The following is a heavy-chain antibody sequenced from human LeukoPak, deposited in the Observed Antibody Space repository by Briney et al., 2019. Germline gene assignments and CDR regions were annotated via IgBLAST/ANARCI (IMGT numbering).Heavy chain of an antibody. CDR2: IWYDGSNK. D-gene: IGHD6-13*01. CDR3: ARAGQQLFYYYYYMDV. V-gene: IGHV3-33*01. J-gene: IGHJ6*03. CDR1: GFTFSSYG. Sequence: GVSLRLSCAASGFTFSSYGMHWVRQAPGKGLEGLAVIWYDGSNKYYADSVKGRFTISRDNSKNTLYLQMNSLRAEDTAVYYCARAGQQLFYYYYYMDVWGKGTTVTVSS.